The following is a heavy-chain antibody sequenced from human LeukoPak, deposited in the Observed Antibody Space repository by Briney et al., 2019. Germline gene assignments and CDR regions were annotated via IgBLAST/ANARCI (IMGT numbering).Heavy chain of an antibody. CDR3: ARLRNSHSSSWYENSFDY. V-gene: IGHV4-59*08. CDR1: GGSISSYY. CDR2: IYYSGST. J-gene: IGHJ4*02. Sequence: SETLSLTCTVSGGSISSYYWSWIRQPPGKGLEWIGYIYYSGSTNYNPSLKSQVTISVDTSKNQFSLKLSSVTAADTAVYYCARLRNSHSSSWYENSFDYWGQGTLVTVSS. D-gene: IGHD6-13*01.